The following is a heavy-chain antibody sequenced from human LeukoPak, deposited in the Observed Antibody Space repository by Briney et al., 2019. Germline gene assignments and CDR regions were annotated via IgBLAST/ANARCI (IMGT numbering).Heavy chain of an antibody. D-gene: IGHD5-18*01. Sequence: GGSLRLSCAASGFTFSSYSMNWVRQAPGKGLEWVSSISSSSSYIYYADSVKGRFTISRDNAKNSLYLQMNSLRAEDTAVYYCARDGAMAGAFDIWGQGTRVTVSS. CDR3: ARDGAMAGAFDI. CDR2: ISSSSSYI. V-gene: IGHV3-21*01. CDR1: GFTFSSYS. J-gene: IGHJ3*02.